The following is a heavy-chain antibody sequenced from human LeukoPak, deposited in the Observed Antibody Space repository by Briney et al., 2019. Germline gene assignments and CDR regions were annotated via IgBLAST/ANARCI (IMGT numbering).Heavy chain of an antibody. J-gene: IGHJ4*02. CDR2: INQSGVS. D-gene: IGHD5-12*01. CDR1: GGSFSNYY. CDR3: ARAGSHSNVTHKHSGSPRFDY. Sequence: PSETLSLTCAVYGGSFSNYYWSWIRQPPGKGLEWIGEINQSGVSNYNPSLKSRVTISVDTSKNQFSLKLSSVTAADTAVYYCARAGSHSNVTHKHSGSPRFDYWGQGTLVTVSS. V-gene: IGHV4-34*09.